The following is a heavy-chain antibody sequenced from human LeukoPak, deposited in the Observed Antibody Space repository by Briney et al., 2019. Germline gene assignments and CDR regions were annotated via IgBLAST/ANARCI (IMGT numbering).Heavy chain of an antibody. CDR1: GGTFANYA. D-gene: IGHD3-3*01. V-gene: IGHV1-69*13. CDR3: AKGHDDFRQFDF. CDR2: IIPIFGTG. Sequence: ASVKVSCKASGGTFANYAIPWVRKAPGQGLEWMGGIIPIFGTGHSAQKFQGRVTITADESTRTTHMELRSLRSDDTAVYYCAKGHDDFRQFDFWGQGTLVTVSS. J-gene: IGHJ4*02.